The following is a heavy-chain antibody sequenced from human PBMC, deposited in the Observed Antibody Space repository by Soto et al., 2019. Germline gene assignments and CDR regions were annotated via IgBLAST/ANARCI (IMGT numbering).Heavy chain of an antibody. V-gene: IGHV5-51*01. CDR1: GYSFTIYW. CDR3: ARWGSTSSQDLTGDAFDI. CDR2: IYPGDSDT. Sequence: GESLKISCKGSGYSFTIYWIGWLRQMPGKGLEWMGIIYPGDSDTRYSPSFQGQVTISADKSISTAYLQWSSLKASDTAMYYCARWGSTSSQDLTGDAFDIWGQGTMVTVSS. J-gene: IGHJ3*02. D-gene: IGHD2-2*01.